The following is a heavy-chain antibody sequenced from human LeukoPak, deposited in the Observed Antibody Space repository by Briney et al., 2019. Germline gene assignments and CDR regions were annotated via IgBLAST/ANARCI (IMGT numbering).Heavy chain of an antibody. Sequence: KPSETLSLTCTVSGGSISSYYWSWIREPPGKGLGWIGYIYYSGSTNYNPSLKSRVTISVDTSKNQFSLKLRSVTAADTAVYYCSRDMTETAPTFDYWGQGTMVTVSS. CDR2: IYYSGST. D-gene: IGHD2-21*02. V-gene: IGHV4-59*01. CDR1: GGSISSYY. J-gene: IGHJ4*02. CDR3: SRDMTETAPTFDY.